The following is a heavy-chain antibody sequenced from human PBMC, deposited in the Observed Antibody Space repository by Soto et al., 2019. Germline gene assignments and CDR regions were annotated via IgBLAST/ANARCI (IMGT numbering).Heavy chain of an antibody. CDR1: GGSISSGGYY. V-gene: IGHV4-31*03. CDR3: ARDPGYSGYDFSSPYYYYYGMDV. CDR2: IYYSGST. D-gene: IGHD5-12*01. Sequence: SETLSLTCTVSGGSISSGGYYWSWIRQHPGKGLEWIGYIYYSGSTYYNPSLKSRVTISVDTSKNQFSLKLSSVTAADTAVYYCARDPGYSGYDFSSPYYYYYGMDVWGQGTTVTVSS. J-gene: IGHJ6*02.